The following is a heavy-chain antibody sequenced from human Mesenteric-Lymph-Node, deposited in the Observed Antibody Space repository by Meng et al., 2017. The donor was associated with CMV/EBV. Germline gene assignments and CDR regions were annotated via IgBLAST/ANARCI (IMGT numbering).Heavy chain of an antibody. CDR2: IHYSGIT. Sequence: SETLSLTCTVSGGSISSGAYYWSWIRHHPVKGLEWIGYIHYSGITYHNPTLKSRVTISVHTSTNQFSLKLSSVTAADTAVYYCASDGLHSYGLDSWGQGTLVTVSS. CDR1: GGSISSGAYY. CDR3: ASDGLHSYGLDS. D-gene: IGHD5-18*01. J-gene: IGHJ4*02. V-gene: IGHV4-31*03.